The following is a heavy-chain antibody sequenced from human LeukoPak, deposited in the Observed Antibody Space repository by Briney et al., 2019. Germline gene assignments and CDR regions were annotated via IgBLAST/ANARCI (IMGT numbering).Heavy chain of an antibody. Sequence: PGGSPRLSCAASGFTFNTFSMNWVRQAPGKGPEWVSYVSSSGTTTYYADSVKGRFTISRDNAKNSLYLQMNSLRAEDTAVYYCVRRGLIETEYLERWGQGTLVIVSS. CDR1: GFTFNTFS. D-gene: IGHD3-10*01. CDR3: VRRGLIETEYLER. CDR2: VSSSGTTT. V-gene: IGHV3-48*04. J-gene: IGHJ1*01.